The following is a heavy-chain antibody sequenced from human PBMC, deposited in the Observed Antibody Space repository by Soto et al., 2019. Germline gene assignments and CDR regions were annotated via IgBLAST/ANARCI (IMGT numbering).Heavy chain of an antibody. CDR1: GFSFSSYA. CDR3: AKAARGPETSRRSAANPLDS. D-gene: IGHD2-2*01. J-gene: IGHJ4*02. Sequence: EAQLLESGGSLVQPGGSLRLSCAASGFSFSSYAMTWVRQAPGKGLEWVSMISGAGDRTYYADSVKGRFTISRDNSKNTLYLQMKSLRTEVTAVYHCAKAARGPETSRRSAANPLDSWGQGTLVTVSS. V-gene: IGHV3-23*01. CDR2: ISGAGDRT.